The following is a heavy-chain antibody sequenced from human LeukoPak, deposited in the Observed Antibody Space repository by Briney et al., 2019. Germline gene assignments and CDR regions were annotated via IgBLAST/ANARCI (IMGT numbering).Heavy chain of an antibody. CDR3: ARLGYCSSTSCFP. J-gene: IGHJ5*02. Sequence: PSETLSLTCAVSGYSISSGYYWGWIRQPPGEGLEWIGSIYHSGSTYYNPSLKSRVTISVDTSKNQFSLKLSSVTTADTAVYYCARLGYCSSTSCFPWGQGTLVTVSS. D-gene: IGHD2-2*01. V-gene: IGHV4-38-2*01. CDR2: IYHSGST. CDR1: GYSISSGYY.